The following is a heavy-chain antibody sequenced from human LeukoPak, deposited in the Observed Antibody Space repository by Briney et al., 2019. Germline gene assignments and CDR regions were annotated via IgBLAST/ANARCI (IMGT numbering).Heavy chain of an antibody. CDR3: ASYLTSIPSGMDV. J-gene: IGHJ4*02. D-gene: IGHD2/OR15-2a*01. Sequence: GGSLRLSCAASGFTFSRYWMHWLRQAPGKGPVWVSRISTDGSSTSYADSVKGRFTISRDNGKNTLYLQLNSLRAEDTAVYYCASYLTSIPSGMDVWGQGTLVSVSS. V-gene: IGHV3-74*01. CDR2: ISTDGSST. CDR1: GFTFSRYW.